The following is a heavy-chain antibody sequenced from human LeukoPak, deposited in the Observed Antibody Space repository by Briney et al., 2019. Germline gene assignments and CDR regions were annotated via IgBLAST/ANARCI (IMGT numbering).Heavy chain of an antibody. CDR2: IYYSGST. CDR3: ARAPYGARFDY. CDR1: GGSISSYY. D-gene: IGHD3-10*01. J-gene: IGHJ4*02. Sequence: SETLSLTCTVPGGSISSYYWSWIRQPPGKGLEWIGYIYYSGSTNYNPSLKSRVTISVDTSKNQFSLKLSSVTAADTAVYYCARAPYGARFDYWGQGTLVTVSS. V-gene: IGHV4-59*01.